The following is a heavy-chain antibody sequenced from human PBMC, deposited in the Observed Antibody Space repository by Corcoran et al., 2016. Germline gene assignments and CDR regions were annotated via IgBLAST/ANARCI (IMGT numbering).Heavy chain of an antibody. D-gene: IGHD2-2*01. CDR3: ARAYCSSTSCYQHDNWFDP. V-gene: IGHV4-31*03. J-gene: IGHJ5*02. Sequence: QVQLQESGPGLVKPSQTLSLTCTVSGDSISSGGYYWSWIRQHPGKGLEWIGYIYYSGNTYYNPSRKSRVTISVDTSKNQFSLKLSSVTAADTAVYYCARAYCSSTSCYQHDNWFDPWGQGTLVTVSS. CDR2: IYYSGNT. CDR1: GDSISSGGYY.